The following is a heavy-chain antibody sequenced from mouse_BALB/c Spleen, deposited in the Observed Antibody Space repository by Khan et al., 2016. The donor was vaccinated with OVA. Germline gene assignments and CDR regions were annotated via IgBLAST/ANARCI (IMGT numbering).Heavy chain of an antibody. CDR3: ASHLTGSFAY. Sequence: EVELVESGGDLVKPGGSLKLSCAASGFTFSSYSMSWVRQTPDRRLEWVATISSGGDYTYYPDIVKGRFTISRDNAKNTLYLQMSSLKSEDTVIYYCASHLTGSFAYWGQGTLVTVSA. CDR1: GFTFSSYS. CDR2: ISSGGDYT. D-gene: IGHD4-1*01. J-gene: IGHJ3*01. V-gene: IGHV5-6*01.